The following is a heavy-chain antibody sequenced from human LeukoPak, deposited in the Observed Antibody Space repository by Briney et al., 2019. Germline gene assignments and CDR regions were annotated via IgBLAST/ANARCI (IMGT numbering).Heavy chain of an antibody. J-gene: IGHJ6*03. CDR3: AKGGGYYYYYMDV. V-gene: IGHV3-30*02. CDR2: VRYDGSNK. D-gene: IGHD2-15*01. CDR1: GFTFSGYW. Sequence: PGGSLRLSCVASGFTFSGYWMHWVRQAPGKGLEWVAFVRYDGSNKYYADSVKGRFTISRDNSKNTLYLQMNSLRAEDTAVYYCAKGGGYYYYYMDVWGKGTTVTVSS.